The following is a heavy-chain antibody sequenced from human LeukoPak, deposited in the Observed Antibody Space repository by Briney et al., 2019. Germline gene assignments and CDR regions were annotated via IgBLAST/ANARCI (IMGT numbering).Heavy chain of an antibody. CDR3: AKNLYCGGGSCYPSALGMDV. D-gene: IGHD2-15*01. V-gene: IGHV3-23*01. Sequence: GGSLRLSCAASGFTFTSYSMNWVRQAPGKGLEWVSTISGGGGSTYYADSVKGRFTISRDNSKNTLYLQVNSLRAEDTAVYYCAKNLYCGGGSCYPSALGMDVWGQGTTVTVSS. J-gene: IGHJ6*02. CDR2: ISGGGGST. CDR1: GFTFTSYS.